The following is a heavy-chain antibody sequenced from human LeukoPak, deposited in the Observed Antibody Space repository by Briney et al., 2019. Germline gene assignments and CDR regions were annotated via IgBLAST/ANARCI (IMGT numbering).Heavy chain of an antibody. V-gene: IGHV3-30-3*01. J-gene: IGHJ5*02. CDR2: ISYDGSNK. Sequence: GGSLRLSCAASGFTFSSYAMHWVRQAPGKGLEWVAVISYDGSNKYYADSVKGRFTISRDNSKNTLYLQMNSLRAEDTAVYYCASSKLLYSWFDPWSQGTLVTVSS. CDR1: GFTFSSYA. CDR3: ASSKLLYSWFDP. D-gene: IGHD2-2*02.